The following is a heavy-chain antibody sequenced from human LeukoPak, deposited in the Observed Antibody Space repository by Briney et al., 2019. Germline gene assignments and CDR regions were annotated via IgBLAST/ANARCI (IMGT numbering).Heavy chain of an antibody. V-gene: IGHV4-59*11. CDR3: ARDGHTYGYFDY. Sequence: SETLSLTCTVSGGSISTHYWSWIRQSPGKGLEWIGYVYYSGDSKYHSSLNSRVTISVDTSKNQFSLKLTSVTNADTAVYYCARDGHTYGYFDYWGRGTPVTVSS. D-gene: IGHD5-18*01. CDR1: GGSISTHY. CDR2: VYYSGDS. J-gene: IGHJ4*02.